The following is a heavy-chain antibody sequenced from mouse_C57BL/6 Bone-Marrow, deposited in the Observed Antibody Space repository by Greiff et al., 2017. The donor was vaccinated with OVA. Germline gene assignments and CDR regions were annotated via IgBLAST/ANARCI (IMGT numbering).Heavy chain of an antibody. Sequence: VQLQQSGPVLVKPGASVKMSCKASGYTFTDYYMNWVKQSHGKSLEWIGVINPYNGGTSYNQKFKGKATLTVDKSSSTAYMELNSLTSEDSAVYYCARSLYYESGAYWGQGTLVTVSA. V-gene: IGHV1-19*01. CDR1: GYTFTDYY. CDR2: INPYNGGT. J-gene: IGHJ3*01. CDR3: ARSLYYESGAY. D-gene: IGHD2-4*01.